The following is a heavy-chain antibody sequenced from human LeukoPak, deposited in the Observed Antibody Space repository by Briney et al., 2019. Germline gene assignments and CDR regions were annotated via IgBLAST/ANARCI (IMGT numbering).Heavy chain of an antibody. D-gene: IGHD3-10*01. J-gene: IGHJ4*02. Sequence: GGSLRLSCAASGFTFSDYYMSWIRQAPGKGLEWVSYISSSGSTIYYADSVKGRFTISRDNAKNSLYLQMNSLRAEDTAVYYCARLVPYYGSGSYYNGGYFDYWGQGTLVTVSS. V-gene: IGHV3-11*04. CDR2: ISSSGSTI. CDR1: GFTFSDYY. CDR3: ARLVPYYGSGSYYNGGYFDY.